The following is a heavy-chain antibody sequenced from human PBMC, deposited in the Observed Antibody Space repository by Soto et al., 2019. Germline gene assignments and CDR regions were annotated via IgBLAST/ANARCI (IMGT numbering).Heavy chain of an antibody. CDR2: INPSGGST. Sequence: QVQLVQSGAEVKKPGASVKVSCKASGYIFTSYYMHWVRQAPGQGLEWMGIINPSGGSTSYAQKFQGRVTSTRDTSTSTVYMELSSLRSEDTAVYYCARQELAPYSSSWLGAIDSWGLGILVTDSS. D-gene: IGHD6-13*01. V-gene: IGHV1-46*01. CDR1: GYIFTSYY. CDR3: ARQELAPYSSSWLGAIDS. J-gene: IGHJ4*02.